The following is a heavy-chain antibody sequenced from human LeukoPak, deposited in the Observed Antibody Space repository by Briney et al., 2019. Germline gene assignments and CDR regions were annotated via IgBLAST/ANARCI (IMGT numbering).Heavy chain of an antibody. V-gene: IGHV3-33*06. J-gene: IGHJ4*02. CDR2: IWYVGSNK. Sequence: GGSLRLSCAASGFTFSSYGMHWVRQAPGKGLEWVAVIWYVGSNKYYADSVKGRFTISRDNSKNTLYLQMNSLRAEDTAVYYCAKDAAYSSSSRKAYYFDYWGQGTLVTVSS. CDR1: GFTFSSYG. D-gene: IGHD6-6*01. CDR3: AKDAAYSSSSRKAYYFDY.